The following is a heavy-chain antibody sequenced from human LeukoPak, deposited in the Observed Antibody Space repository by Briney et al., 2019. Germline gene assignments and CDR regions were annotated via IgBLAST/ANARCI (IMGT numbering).Heavy chain of an antibody. Sequence: GSSVTVSCKASGYTFTSYGIRWVRQAPGQGLEGMGWISAYNGNKNYAQKLQGRVTMTTDTSTSTAYMEVRSLRADDTAVYYCARDRSSGPFDYWGQGTLVTVSS. J-gene: IGHJ4*02. CDR1: GYTFTSYG. D-gene: IGHD6-19*01. CDR2: ISAYNGNK. CDR3: ARDRSSGPFDY. V-gene: IGHV1-18*01.